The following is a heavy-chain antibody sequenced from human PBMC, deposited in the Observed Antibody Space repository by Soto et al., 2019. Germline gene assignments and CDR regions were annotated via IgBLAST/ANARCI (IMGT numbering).Heavy chain of an antibody. CDR3: AKERDTRSSSCFDS. CDR2: ISYDGTVK. V-gene: IGHV3-30*18. D-gene: IGHD5-18*01. J-gene: IGHJ4*02. Sequence: LRLSCAASGFAFKSYGMHWVRQAPGRGLEWVAAISYDGTVKYYADSVKGRFTISRDNFQNTLDLQMDSLRAEDTAVYYCAKERDTRSSSCFDSWGQGTLVTVSS. CDR1: GFAFKSYG.